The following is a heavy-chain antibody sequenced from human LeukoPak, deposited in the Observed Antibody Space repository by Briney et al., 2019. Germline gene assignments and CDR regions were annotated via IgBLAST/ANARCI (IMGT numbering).Heavy chain of an antibody. D-gene: IGHD3-3*01. CDR2: ISSSSSYI. CDR1: GFTFSSYS. Sequence: GGSLRLSCAASGFTFSSYSMNWVRQAPGKGLEWVSSISSSSSYIYYADSVKGRFTISRDNAKNSLYLQMNSLRAEDTAVYYCARASYYDFWSGYYRGKYNWFDPWGQGTLVTVSS. V-gene: IGHV3-21*01. CDR3: ARASYYDFWSGYYRGKYNWFDP. J-gene: IGHJ5*02.